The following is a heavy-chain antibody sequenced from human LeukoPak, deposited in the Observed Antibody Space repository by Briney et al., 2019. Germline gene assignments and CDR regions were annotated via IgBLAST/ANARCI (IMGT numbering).Heavy chain of an antibody. CDR3: ARVLPVAYYYDSSGYLGFDP. CDR1: GYTFTIYG. J-gene: IGHJ5*02. CDR2: ISAYNGNT. D-gene: IGHD3-22*01. Sequence: ASVKVSCKASGYTFTIYGISWVRQAPGQGLEWMGWISAYNGNTNYAQKRQGRVTMTTDTSTSTAYMELRNLRSDDTAVYYCARVLPVAYYYDSSGYLGFDPWGQGTLVTVSS. V-gene: IGHV1-18*01.